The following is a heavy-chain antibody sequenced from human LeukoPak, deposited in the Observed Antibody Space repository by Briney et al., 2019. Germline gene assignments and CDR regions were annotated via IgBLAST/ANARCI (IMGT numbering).Heavy chain of an antibody. V-gene: IGHV4-59*01. D-gene: IGHD6-6*01. CDR3: ARVGPIAARRDAFDI. CDR1: GGSISSCY. CDR2: IYYSGST. Sequence: SETLSLTCTVSGGSISSCYWSWIRQPPGKGLEWIGYIYYSGSTNYNPSLKSRVTISVDTSKNQFSLKLSSVTAADTAVYYCARVGPIAARRDAFDIWGQGTMVTVSS. J-gene: IGHJ3*02.